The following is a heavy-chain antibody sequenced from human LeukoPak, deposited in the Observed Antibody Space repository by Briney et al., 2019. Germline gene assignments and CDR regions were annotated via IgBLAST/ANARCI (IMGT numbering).Heavy chain of an antibody. D-gene: IGHD3-10*01. CDR3: ARDMYYYGSGNYRFDY. CDR2: INHSGST. CDR1: GGSFSGYY. J-gene: IGHJ4*02. V-gene: IGHV4-34*01. Sequence: SETLSLTCAVYGGSFSGYYWSWIRQPPGKGLEWIGEINHSGSTNYNPSLKSRVTISVDTSKNQFSLKLSSVTAADTAVYYCARDMYYYGSGNYRFDYWGQGTLVTVSS.